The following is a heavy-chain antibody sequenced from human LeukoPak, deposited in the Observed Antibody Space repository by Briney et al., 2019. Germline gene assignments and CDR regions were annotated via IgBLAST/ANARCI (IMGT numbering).Heavy chain of an antibody. D-gene: IGHD3-10*01. V-gene: IGHV4-34*01. CDR2: VNHSGST. CDR3: ARGGATMVRGVHGY. CDR1: GGSFSGYY. Sequence: SETLSLTCAVYGGSFSGYYWNWIRQPPGKGLEWIGEVNHSGSTNYNPSLKSRVTISVDTSKNQFSLKLSSVTAADTAVYYCARGGATMVRGVHGYWGQGTLVTVSS. J-gene: IGHJ4*02.